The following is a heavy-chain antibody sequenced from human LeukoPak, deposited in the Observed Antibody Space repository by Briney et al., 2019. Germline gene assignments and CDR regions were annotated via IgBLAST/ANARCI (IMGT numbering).Heavy chain of an antibody. D-gene: IGHD2-2*01. V-gene: IGHV3-23*01. J-gene: IGHJ5*02. Sequence: VRQAPGEGLEWVAFISQSGGRSTYYADSVRGRFTISRDNSEDTLYLQMNSLRAEDTAVYHCARDLGWSTSSCRYNWFDPWGQGTLVTVSS. CDR3: ARDLGWSTSSCRYNWFDP. CDR2: ISQSGGRST.